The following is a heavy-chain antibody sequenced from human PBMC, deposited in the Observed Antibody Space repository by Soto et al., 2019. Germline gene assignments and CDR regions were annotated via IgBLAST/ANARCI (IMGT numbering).Heavy chain of an antibody. CDR2: INGDGSTT. Sequence: EVQLVESGGGLVQPGGSLRLSCAASGFSFGPYWMPWVRQVPGKGLVWVARINGDGSTTNYADSVKGRFTISRDNAKNTLYLQMNSLRAEDMVGYHCARARMRGECWGQGNLVTVSS. V-gene: IGHV3-74*02. J-gene: IGHJ4*02. CDR3: ARARMRGEC. CDR1: GFSFGPYW.